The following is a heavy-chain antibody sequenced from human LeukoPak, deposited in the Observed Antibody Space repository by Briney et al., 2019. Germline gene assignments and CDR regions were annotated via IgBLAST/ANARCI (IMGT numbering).Heavy chain of an antibody. Sequence: GGSLRLSCAASGFTFSSYAMSWVRQAPGKGLEWVSTISGSGSGTYSADSVKGRFTISRDNAKNSLYLQMNSLRAEDTALYYCAKGSNYHGSGSYWFDYWGQGTLVTVSS. CDR3: AKGSNYHGSGSYWFDY. CDR1: GFTFSSYA. D-gene: IGHD3-10*01. J-gene: IGHJ4*02. V-gene: IGHV3-23*01. CDR2: ISGSGSGT.